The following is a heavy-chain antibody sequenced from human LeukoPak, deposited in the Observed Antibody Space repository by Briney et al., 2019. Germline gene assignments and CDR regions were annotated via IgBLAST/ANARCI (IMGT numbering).Heavy chain of an antibody. Sequence: SQTLSLTCAVSGGSVSSGGYFWSWIRQPPGKGLEWIGYIYHSGSTYYNPSLKSRVTISVDRSKNQFSLKLSSVTAADTAVYYCARLLIGAFDIWGQGTMVTVSS. CDR2: IYHSGST. J-gene: IGHJ3*02. CDR1: GGSVSSGGYF. D-gene: IGHD3-22*01. V-gene: IGHV4-30-2*01. CDR3: ARLLIGAFDI.